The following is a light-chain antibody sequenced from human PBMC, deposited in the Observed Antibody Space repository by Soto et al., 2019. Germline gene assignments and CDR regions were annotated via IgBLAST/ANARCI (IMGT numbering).Light chain of an antibody. V-gene: IGKV1-5*01. Sequence: IQMTQSPSSLSASVGDRVTITCRASQSISSWLAWYEQXPGKAPKLLIYDASSLESGVPSRFSGSGSGTEFTLTISSLQPDDFATDYCQQYNSHWTFGQGTQVDIK. CDR1: QSISSW. J-gene: IGKJ1*01. CDR2: DAS. CDR3: QQYNSHWT.